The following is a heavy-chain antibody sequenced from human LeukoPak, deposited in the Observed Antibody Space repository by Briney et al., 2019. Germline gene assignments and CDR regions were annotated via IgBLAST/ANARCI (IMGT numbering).Heavy chain of an antibody. Sequence: GGPLRLSCAASGFTFSSYAMHWVRQAPGKGLEWVAVISYDGSNKYYADSVKGRFTISRDNSKNTLYLQMNSLRAEDTAVYYCARVGGTGTYYYYYYMDVWGKGTTVTVSS. J-gene: IGHJ6*03. V-gene: IGHV3-30*01. D-gene: IGHD1-14*01. CDR3: ARVGGTGTYYYYYYMDV. CDR2: ISYDGSNK. CDR1: GFTFSSYA.